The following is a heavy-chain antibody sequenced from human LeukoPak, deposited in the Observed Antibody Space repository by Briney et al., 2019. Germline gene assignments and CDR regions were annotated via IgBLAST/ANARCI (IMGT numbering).Heavy chain of an antibody. D-gene: IGHD1-26*01. Sequence: ASVKVSCTASGYTFTSYYMHWVRQAPGQGLEWMGWINPNSGGTNYAQKFQGRVTMTRDTSISTAYMELSRLRSDDTAVYYCARGQRELPRYYYYYMDVWGKGTTVTVSS. CDR3: ARGQRELPRYYYYYMDV. J-gene: IGHJ6*03. V-gene: IGHV1-2*02. CDR1: GYTFTSYY. CDR2: INPNSGGT.